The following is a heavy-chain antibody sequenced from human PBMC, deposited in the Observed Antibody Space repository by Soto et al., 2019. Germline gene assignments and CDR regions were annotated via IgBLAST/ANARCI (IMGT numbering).Heavy chain of an antibody. CDR2: INHSGST. V-gene: IGHV4-34*01. Sequence: SETLSLTCAVYGGSFSGYYWSWIRQPPGKGLEWIGEINHSGSTNYNPSLKSRVTISVDTSKNQFSLKLSSVTAADTAVYYCASSPRGWDHFDYWGQGTLVTVSS. J-gene: IGHJ4*02. D-gene: IGHD6-19*01. CDR1: GGSFSGYY. CDR3: ASSPRGWDHFDY.